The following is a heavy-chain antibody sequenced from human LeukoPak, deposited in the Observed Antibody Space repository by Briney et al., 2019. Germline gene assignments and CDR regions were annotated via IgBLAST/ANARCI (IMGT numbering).Heavy chain of an antibody. V-gene: IGHV4-4*07. J-gene: IGHJ4*02. CDR1: GGSISNYY. Sequence: SETLSLTCTVSGGSISNYYWSWIRQPAGKGLEWIGRIYSSGSTNYNPSLKSRVTMSVDTSKNQFSLKLSSVTAADTAVYYCARGIAVAGQGFDYWGQGTLVTVSS. CDR3: ARGIAVAGQGFDY. D-gene: IGHD6-19*01. CDR2: IYSSGST.